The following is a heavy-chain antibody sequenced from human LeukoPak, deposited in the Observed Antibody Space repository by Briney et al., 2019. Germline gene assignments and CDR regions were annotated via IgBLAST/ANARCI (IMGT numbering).Heavy chain of an antibody. V-gene: IGHV4-59*12. J-gene: IGHJ4*02. CDR2: IYYSGST. CDR3: ARGARCYYDGSGSCLDY. CDR1: GGSISSYY. Sequence: SETLSLTCTVSGGSISSYYWSWIRQPPGKGLEWIGYIYYSGSTNYNPSLKSRVTISVDTSKNQFSLKLSSVTAADTAVFYCARGARCYYDGSGSCLDYWGQGTLVTVSS. D-gene: IGHD3-22*01.